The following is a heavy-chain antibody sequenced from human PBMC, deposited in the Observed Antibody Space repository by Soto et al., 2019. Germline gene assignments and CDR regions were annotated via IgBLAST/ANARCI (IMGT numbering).Heavy chain of an antibody. CDR1: GYMFTGNY. D-gene: IGHD3-22*01. V-gene: IGHV1-2*02. Sequence: QVQLVQSGTEVKKPGASVKVSCKASGYMFTGNYMHWVRQAPGQGLEYMGWINPNSGATNYAQEFQGRVTMTWDTSISTAYVELSRLRSDDTAVYYCAPHYPDSSGYFDHWGQGTLVTVSS. CDR3: APHYPDSSGYFDH. CDR2: INPNSGAT. J-gene: IGHJ4*02.